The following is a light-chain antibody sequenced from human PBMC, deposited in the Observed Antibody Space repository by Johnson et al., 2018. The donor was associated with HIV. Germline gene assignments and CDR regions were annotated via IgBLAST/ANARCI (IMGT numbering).Light chain of an antibody. CDR2: GNN. V-gene: IGLV1-51*01. J-gene: IGLJ1*01. CDR3: GTWASSMSAV. Sequence: QSVLTQPPSVSAAPGQKVTISCSGNNSNIGNNFVSWYRQVPGTAPKRLIYGNNKRPSGIPERFSGSKSGTSATLGMTGLQTGDEANYYCGTWASSMSAVFGSGTKVTVL. CDR1: NSNIGNNF.